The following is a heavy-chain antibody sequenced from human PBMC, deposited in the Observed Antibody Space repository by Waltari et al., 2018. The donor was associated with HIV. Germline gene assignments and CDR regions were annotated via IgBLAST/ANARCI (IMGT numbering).Heavy chain of an antibody. CDR2: IYYTGST. Sequence: QVQLQESGPGLVKPSETLSLTCTVSGGSITSYYWNWIRQSPGKGLEWIGYIYYTGSTNYNPSLKSRVTISIHPSKTQFSLKLSSMTAADTAVYYCARDNPDAGFDYWGQGTLVTVSS. V-gene: IGHV4-59*01. CDR1: GGSITSYY. CDR3: ARDNPDAGFDY. J-gene: IGHJ4*02.